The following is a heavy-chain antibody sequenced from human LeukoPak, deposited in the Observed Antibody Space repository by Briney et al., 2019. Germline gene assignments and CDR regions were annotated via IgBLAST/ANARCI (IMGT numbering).Heavy chain of an antibody. CDR2: IYPGDSDT. Sequence: GESLKMSCRCSGYSFTTYWIGWVRQMPGKGLEWMGIIYPGDSDTRYSPSFQGQVTLSADKSINTAYLQWSSLKAPDTAMYYCARRQGCSSTSCPPDSWGQGTLVTVSS. CDR1: GYSFTTYW. V-gene: IGHV5-51*01. CDR3: ARRQGCSSTSCPPDS. D-gene: IGHD2-2*01. J-gene: IGHJ4*02.